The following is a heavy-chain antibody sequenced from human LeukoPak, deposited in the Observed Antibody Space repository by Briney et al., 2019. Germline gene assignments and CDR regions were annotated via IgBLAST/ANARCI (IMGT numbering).Heavy chain of an antibody. D-gene: IGHD1-26*01. Sequence: GGSLRLSCAGSGYTFSSYGMHWVRQAPGKGLEWVAVITYDGSNKYYADSVKGRFTISRDNSKNTLYLQMNSLRAEDTAVYYCAKEGSGSYYHYYGMDFWGQGTTVTVSS. CDR2: ITYDGSNK. CDR1: GYTFSSYG. CDR3: AKEGSGSYYHYYGMDF. J-gene: IGHJ6*02. V-gene: IGHV3-30*18.